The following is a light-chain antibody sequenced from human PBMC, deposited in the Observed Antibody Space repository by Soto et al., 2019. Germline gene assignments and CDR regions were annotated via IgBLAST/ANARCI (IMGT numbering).Light chain of an antibody. CDR1: QTVSSNY. J-gene: IGKJ2*01. CDR2: AAS. CDR3: QQSYSTPYT. V-gene: IGKV1-39*01. Sequence: TQSPGTLSVSPGERATLSCRASQTVSSNYLAWYQQKPGKAPKLLIYAASSLQSGVPSRFSGSGSGTDFTLTISSLQPEDFATYYCQQSYSTPYTFGQGTKLEIK.